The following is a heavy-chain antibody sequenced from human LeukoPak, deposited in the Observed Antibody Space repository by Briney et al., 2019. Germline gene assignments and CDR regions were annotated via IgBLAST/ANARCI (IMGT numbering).Heavy chain of an antibody. Sequence: SVKVSCKASGFTFTSSAVQWVRQARGQRLEWIGWIVVASGNTNYAQKFQVRVTITRDMSTSTAYMELSSLRSEDTAVYYCAAGLRSSSWYYFDYWGQGALVTVSS. CDR2: IVVASGNT. CDR1: GFTFTSSA. CDR3: AAGLRSSSWYYFDY. D-gene: IGHD6-13*01. V-gene: IGHV1-58*01. J-gene: IGHJ4*02.